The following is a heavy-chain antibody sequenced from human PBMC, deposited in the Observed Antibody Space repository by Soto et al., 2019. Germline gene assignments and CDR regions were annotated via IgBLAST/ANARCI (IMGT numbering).Heavy chain of an antibody. D-gene: IGHD3-3*01. V-gene: IGHV3-7*01. CDR2: IKQDGSEK. Sequence: GGSLRLSCGVSGFTFSSYWMSWVRQAPGKGLEWVANIKQDGSEKYYVDSVKGRFTISRDNAKNLLYLQMNSLRAEDTAVYYCARDLHSSWSGSYYYGMDVWGQGTTVTVSS. CDR1: GFTFSSYW. J-gene: IGHJ6*02. CDR3: ARDLHSSWSGSYYYGMDV.